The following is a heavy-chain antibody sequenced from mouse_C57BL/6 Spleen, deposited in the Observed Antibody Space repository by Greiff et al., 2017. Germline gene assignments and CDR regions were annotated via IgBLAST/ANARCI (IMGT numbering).Heavy chain of an antibody. J-gene: IGHJ2*01. CDR2: IYPGDGDT. D-gene: IGHD2-4*01. CDR3: ARSRYDSSDY. CDR1: GYAFSSSW. V-gene: IGHV1-82*01. Sequence: QVQLQQSGPELVKPGASVKISCKASGYAFSSSWMNWVKQRPGKGLEWIGRIYPGDGDTNYNGKFKGKATLTADKSSSTAYMQLSSLTSEDSAVYFCARSRYDSSDYWGHGTTLTVSS.